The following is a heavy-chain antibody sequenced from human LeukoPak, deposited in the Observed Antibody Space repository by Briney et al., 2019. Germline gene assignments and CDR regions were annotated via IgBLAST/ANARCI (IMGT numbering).Heavy chain of an antibody. CDR2: ISAYNGNT. Sequence: ASVKVSCKSSGYTFTSYGISWVRQGPGQGLEWMGWISAYNGNTNYAQKFQGRVTMTTDTSTSIAYMELRSLRSDDTAVYYCARYDYGDYVCDYWGQGTLVTVSS. CDR3: ARYDYGDYVCDY. D-gene: IGHD4-17*01. J-gene: IGHJ4*02. V-gene: IGHV1-18*01. CDR1: GYTFTSYG.